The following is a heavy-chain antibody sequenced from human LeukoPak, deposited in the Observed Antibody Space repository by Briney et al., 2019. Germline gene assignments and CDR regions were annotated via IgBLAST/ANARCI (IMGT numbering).Heavy chain of an antibody. J-gene: IGHJ4*02. D-gene: IGHD3-3*01. CDR3: ARAREWLPTSDY. CDR1: GGSISSGGYY. CDR2: IYYSRST. V-gene: IGHV4-31*03. Sequence: SETLSLTCTVSGGSISSGGYYWSWIRQHPGKGLEWIGYIYYSRSTYYNPSLKSRVTISVDTSKNQFSLKLSSVTAADTAVYYCARAREWLPTSDYWGQGTLVTVSS.